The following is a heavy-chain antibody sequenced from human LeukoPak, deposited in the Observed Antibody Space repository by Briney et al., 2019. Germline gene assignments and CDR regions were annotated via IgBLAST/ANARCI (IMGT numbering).Heavy chain of an antibody. J-gene: IGHJ4*02. V-gene: IGHV3-30*02. CDR1: GFTFSSYG. Sequence: GGPLRLSCAASGFTFSSYGMHWVRQAPGKGLEWVAFIRYDGSNKYYADSVKGRFTISRDNSKNTLYLQMNSLRAEDTAVYYCAKGSLSIAAAMVQVYWGQGTLVTVSS. CDR3: AKGSLSIAAAMVQVY. D-gene: IGHD6-13*01. CDR2: IRYDGSNK.